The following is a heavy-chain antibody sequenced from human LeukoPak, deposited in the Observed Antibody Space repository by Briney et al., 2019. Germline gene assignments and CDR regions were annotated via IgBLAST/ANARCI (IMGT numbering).Heavy chain of an antibody. V-gene: IGHV1-18*01. CDR2: ISSNNGDT. Sequence: ASVKVSCKASGYTFTRYGVSWVRQAPGQGLEWMGWISSNNGDTHYAQKLLGRVTMITDTSTRVAYMELRRLRSDDTAVYYCARDLRTYYYHTSGLSLFDYWPQGTLVTVSS. CDR3: ARDLRTYYYHTSGLSLFDY. D-gene: IGHD3-22*01. CDR1: GYTFTRYG. J-gene: IGHJ4*02.